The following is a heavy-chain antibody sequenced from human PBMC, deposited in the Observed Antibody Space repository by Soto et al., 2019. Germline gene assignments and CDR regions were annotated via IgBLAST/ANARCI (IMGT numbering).Heavy chain of an antibody. J-gene: IGHJ4*02. CDR3: AHSRNLITEDAQVGDFDY. D-gene: IGHD3-10*01. CDR1: GFSLTTDGVG. V-gene: IGHV2-5*02. CDR2: IYWDDEE. Sequence: ITLKDSGPTLVKPTQTLTLTCSFSGFSLTTDGVGVGWVRHPPGEALEWLALIYWDDEEGYSPSLKTRLTITTDTSKNQVVLTMTNMANVDTATYYCAHSRNLITEDAQVGDFDYGGQGNLGTVSS.